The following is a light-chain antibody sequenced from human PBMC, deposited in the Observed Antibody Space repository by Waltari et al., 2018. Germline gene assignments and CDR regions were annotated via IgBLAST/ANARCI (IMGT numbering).Light chain of an antibody. CDR2: AAN. Sequence: QSVLTQPPSVSGAPGQILTTSCTGSSSDIGAGFHVHCYQQLPGTAPKLLVHAANDWPSGVPDRCSAARSVASASLAVAGLQAEDEADYYCQSYYNSLRAWVFGGGTKLTVL. V-gene: IGLV1-40*01. J-gene: IGLJ3*02. CDR3: QSYYNSLRAWV. CDR1: SSDIGAGFH.